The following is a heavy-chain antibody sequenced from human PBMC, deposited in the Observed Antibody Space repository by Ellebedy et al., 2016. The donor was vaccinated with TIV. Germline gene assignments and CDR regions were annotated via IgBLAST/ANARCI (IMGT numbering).Heavy chain of an antibody. CDR1: GFTFNSAW. J-gene: IGHJ4*02. Sequence: GESLKISXAASGFTFNSAWMTWVRQTPGKGLEWLGRIKTKTDGGTTDYAAPVKGRFTISRDDSKNTVYLQMNSLKSEDTAVYYCTLPSGGSLNYWGQGTLVTVSS. D-gene: IGHD3-10*01. V-gene: IGHV3-15*01. CDR2: IKTKTDGGTT. CDR3: TLPSGGSLNY.